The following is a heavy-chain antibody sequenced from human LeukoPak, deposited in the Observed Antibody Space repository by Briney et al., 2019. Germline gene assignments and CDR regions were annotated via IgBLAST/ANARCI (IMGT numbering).Heavy chain of an antibody. D-gene: IGHD6-13*01. CDR1: GFSFSSYA. Sequence: PGGSLRLSCAASGFSFSSYALSWVRQAPGKGLEWVSAISGSGGSTYYADSVKGRFTISRDNSKNTLYLQMSSLRAEDTAVYYCVKAGPYIAAAGFDYWGQGTLVTVSS. CDR3: VKAGPYIAAAGFDY. J-gene: IGHJ4*02. V-gene: IGHV3-23*01. CDR2: ISGSGGST.